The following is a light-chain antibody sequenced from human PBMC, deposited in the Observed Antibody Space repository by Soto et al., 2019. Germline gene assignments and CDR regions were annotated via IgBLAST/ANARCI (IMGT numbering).Light chain of an antibody. CDR2: DAS. J-gene: IGKJ4*01. CDR1: QSVSSY. Sequence: EIVLTQSPATPSLSPGGRATLSCRASQSVSSYLAWYQQKPGQAPRLLIYDASNRATGIPARFSGSGSGTDFTLTISSLEPEDFAVYYCQQRSNWLLTFGGGTKVELK. V-gene: IGKV3-11*01. CDR3: QQRSNWLLT.